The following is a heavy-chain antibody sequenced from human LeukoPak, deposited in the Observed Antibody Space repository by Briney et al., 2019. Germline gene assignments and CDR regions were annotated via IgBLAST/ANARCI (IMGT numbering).Heavy chain of an antibody. CDR2: ITRVSTYT. D-gene: IGHD4-17*01. CDR3: TRDRNDYGDPDAFDI. V-gene: IGHV3-21*01. J-gene: IGHJ3*02. CDR1: GFTFSDFA. Sequence: PGGSLRLSCAASGFTFSDFAMNWVRQAPGKGLEWVSSITRVSTYTYYSESVQGRFTIPRNNHKDLLYLRLNSLRGDDSGIYYCTRDRNDYGDPDAFDIWGQGTVVTVSS.